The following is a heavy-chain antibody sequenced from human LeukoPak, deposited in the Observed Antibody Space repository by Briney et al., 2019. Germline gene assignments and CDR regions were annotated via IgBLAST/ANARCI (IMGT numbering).Heavy chain of an antibody. Sequence: GGSLRLSCTASGFTFSSYGMYWVRQAPGKGLEWVAFIRYDGSNKYYADSVKGRFTISRDNSKNTLYLQMNSLRAEDTAVYYCAEDLMRLERLGAFDIWGQGTMVTVSS. CDR2: IRYDGSNK. CDR3: AEDLMRLERLGAFDI. D-gene: IGHD1-1*01. V-gene: IGHV3-30*02. J-gene: IGHJ3*02. CDR1: GFTFSSYG.